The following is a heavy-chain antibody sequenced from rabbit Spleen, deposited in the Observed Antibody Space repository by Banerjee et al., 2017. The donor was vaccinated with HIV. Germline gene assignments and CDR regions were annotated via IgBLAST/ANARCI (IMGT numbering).Heavy chain of an antibody. D-gene: IGHD7-1*01. CDR3: ARDTGTSFSSYGMDL. CDR2: IYSTIHYT. Sequence: QEQLVESGGGLVQPEGSLTLTCTASGFAFNSVYDMCWVRQAPGKGLEWIGYIYSTIHYTYYATWAKGRFTISKTSSTTVTLQMTSLTVADTATYFCARDTGTSFSSYGMDLWGPGTLVTVS. V-gene: IGHV1S45*01. J-gene: IGHJ6*01. CDR1: GFAFNSVYD.